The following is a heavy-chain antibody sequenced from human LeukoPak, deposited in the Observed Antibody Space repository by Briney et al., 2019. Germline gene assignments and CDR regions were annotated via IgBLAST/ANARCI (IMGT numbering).Heavy chain of an antibody. V-gene: IGHV1-18*01. Sequence: GASVKVSCKPSGYIFTSYGISWVRQAPGQGLEWMGWINTYNGNTNYAQQLQGRVTMTTDTSTTTAYMELSSLRSEDTAVYYCAREENAYYFDYWGQGILVTVSS. CDR1: GYIFTSYG. CDR3: AREENAYYFDY. CDR2: INTYNGNT. J-gene: IGHJ4*02.